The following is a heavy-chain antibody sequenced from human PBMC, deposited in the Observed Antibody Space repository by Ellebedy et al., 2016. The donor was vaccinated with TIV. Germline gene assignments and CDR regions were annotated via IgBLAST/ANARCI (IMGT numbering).Heavy chain of an antibody. V-gene: IGHV1-18*01. CDR1: GYTFTSYG. D-gene: IGHD3-22*01. CDR3: ARTAPYYEINAFDI. Sequence: ASVKVSXXASGYTFTSYGISWVRQAPGQGLEWMGWISAYNGNTNYAQKLQGRVTMTTDTSTSTAYMELRSLRSEDTAVYYCARTAPYYEINAFDIWGQGTMVTVSS. CDR2: ISAYNGNT. J-gene: IGHJ3*02.